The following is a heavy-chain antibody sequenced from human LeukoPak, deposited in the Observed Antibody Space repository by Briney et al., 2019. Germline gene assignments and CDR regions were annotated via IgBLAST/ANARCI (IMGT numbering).Heavy chain of an antibody. CDR1: GGSFSGYY. Sequence: SETLSLTYAVYGGSFSGYYWSWIRQPPGKGLDWIAYMYYSGSTNYNPSLKSRVTISVDTSKNQFSLKLSSVTAADTAVYYCARGGSIVGATPHDTFDIWGQGTMVTVSS. CDR3: ARGGSIVGATPHDTFDI. J-gene: IGHJ3*02. D-gene: IGHD1-26*01. V-gene: IGHV4-59*01. CDR2: MYYSGST.